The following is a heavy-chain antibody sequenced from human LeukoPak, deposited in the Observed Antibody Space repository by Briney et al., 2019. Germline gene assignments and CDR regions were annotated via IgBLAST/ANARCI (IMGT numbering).Heavy chain of an antibody. CDR1: GYTFTSYD. V-gene: IGHV1-8*03. D-gene: IGHD4-23*01. CDR2: MSPNSGDT. J-gene: IGHJ5*02. Sequence: ASVKVSCKASGYTFTSYDINWVRQATGQGLEWMGWMSPNSGDTAYAQKFQGRVTFTRNTSISTAYMELSSLRSEDTAVYYCARSNYGGKRWFDPWGQGTLVIVSS. CDR3: ARSNYGGKRWFDP.